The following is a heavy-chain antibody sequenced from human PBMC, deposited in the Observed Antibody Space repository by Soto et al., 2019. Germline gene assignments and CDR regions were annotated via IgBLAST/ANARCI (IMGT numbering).Heavy chain of an antibody. J-gene: IGHJ4*02. Sequence: PGGSLRLSCAASGFTFSSYGMHWVRQAPGKGLEWVAVISYDGSNKYYADSVKGRFTISRDNSKNTLYLQMNSLRAEDTAVYYCAKEDYYDSSGYYEGFYFDYWGQGTLVTV. CDR2: ISYDGSNK. CDR1: GFTFSSYG. D-gene: IGHD3-22*01. CDR3: AKEDYYDSSGYYEGFYFDY. V-gene: IGHV3-30*18.